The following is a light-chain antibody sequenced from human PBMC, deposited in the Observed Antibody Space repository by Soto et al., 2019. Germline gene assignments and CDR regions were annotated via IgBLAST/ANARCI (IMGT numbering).Light chain of an antibody. CDR2: DAS. CDR1: QSVRSY. Sequence: EIVLAQSPATLSLSPGERVTLTCRASQSVRSYLAWYQQKPGQAPRLLIYDASNRATGIPARFSGSGSETDFTLTISSLEPEDFAVYYCQQRANWPATFGQGTRLEIK. CDR3: QQRANWPAT. V-gene: IGKV3-11*01. J-gene: IGKJ5*01.